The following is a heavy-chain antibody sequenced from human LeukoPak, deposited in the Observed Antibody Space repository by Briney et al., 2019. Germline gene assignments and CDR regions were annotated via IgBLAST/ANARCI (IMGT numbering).Heavy chain of an antibody. Sequence: GGSLRLSCVASGFTFSSLAMNWVRQAPRKGLEWVSSISSNSSYIQYADSVKGRFTISRDNARNSLYLQMNNLRTEDTAVYYCASLPWLVRWIYYWGQGTLVTVSS. V-gene: IGHV3-21*01. CDR3: ASLPWLVRWIYY. D-gene: IGHD6-19*01. CDR2: ISSNSSYI. J-gene: IGHJ4*02. CDR1: GFTFSSLA.